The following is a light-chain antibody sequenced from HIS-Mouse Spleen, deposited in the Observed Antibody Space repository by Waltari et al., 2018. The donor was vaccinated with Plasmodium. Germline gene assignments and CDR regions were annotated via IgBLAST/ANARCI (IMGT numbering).Light chain of an antibody. CDR2: GAS. V-gene: IGKV3-20*01. CDR3: QQYGSSPRT. CDR1: QSVSSSY. Sequence: EIVLTQSPGTLSLSPGERATLSCRAIQSVSSSYLAWYQQKPSQAPRLLIYGASSRATGIPDRFSGSGSGTDFTLTISRLEPEDFAVYYCQQYGSSPRTFGQGTKVEIK. J-gene: IGKJ1*01.